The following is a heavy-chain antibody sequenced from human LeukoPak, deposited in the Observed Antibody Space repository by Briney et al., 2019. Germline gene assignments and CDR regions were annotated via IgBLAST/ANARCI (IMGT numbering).Heavy chain of an antibody. CDR1: GFTFNSYA. J-gene: IGHJ4*02. V-gene: IGHV3-23*01. D-gene: IGHD4-11*01. Sequence: GGSLRLSCAASGFTFNSYAMYWVRQAPGKGLEWVSSIGESGTGKEYADSVKGRFTISRDNSKNTLYLQMNSLRAEDTAVYYCAKERSHNNYFFDYGGQGTLVTVSS. CDR2: IGESGTGK. CDR3: AKERSHNNYFFDY.